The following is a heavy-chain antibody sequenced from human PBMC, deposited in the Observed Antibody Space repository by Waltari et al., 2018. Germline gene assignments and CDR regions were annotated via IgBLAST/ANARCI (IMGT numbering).Heavy chain of an antibody. Sequence: EVQLLESGGGLVQPGGSLRLSCAASGFTFRSYDISWVRRAPGKGLEWVSVIGSSGRNTYYADSVKGRFTISRDDSKNTLYLQMNSLRAEDTAVYYCAKGPAARTNWFDPWGQGTLVTVSS. CDR2: IGSSGRNT. V-gene: IGHV3-23*01. J-gene: IGHJ5*02. CDR3: AKGPAARTNWFDP. CDR1: GFTFRSYD. D-gene: IGHD2-2*01.